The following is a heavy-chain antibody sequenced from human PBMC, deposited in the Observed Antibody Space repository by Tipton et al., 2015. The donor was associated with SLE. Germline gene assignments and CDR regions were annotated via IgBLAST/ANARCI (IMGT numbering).Heavy chain of an antibody. CDR3: AKDIRSYYYYGMDV. CDR1: GFTFSSYA. Sequence: SLRLSCAASGFTFSSYAMSWVRQAPGKGLEWVSAISGSGGSTYYADSVKGRFTISRDNSKNSLYPQMNSLRAEDTALYYCAKDIRSYYYYGMDVWGQGTTVTVSS. V-gene: IGHV3-23*01. J-gene: IGHJ6*02. CDR2: ISGSGGST.